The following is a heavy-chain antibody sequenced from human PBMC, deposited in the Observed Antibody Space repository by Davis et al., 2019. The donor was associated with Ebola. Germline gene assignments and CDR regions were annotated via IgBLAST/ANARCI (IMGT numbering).Heavy chain of an antibody. CDR3: ARATTYYDFSHLDV. J-gene: IGHJ6*02. V-gene: IGHV1-18*04. CDR1: GYTFTSYG. D-gene: IGHD3-3*01. CDR2: ISAYNGNT. Sequence: ASVKVSCKASGYTFTSYGISWVRQAPGQGLEWMGWISAYNGNTNYAQKLQGRVTMTTDTSTSTAYMELRSLRSDDTAVYYCARATTYYDFSHLDVWGQGTTVTVSS.